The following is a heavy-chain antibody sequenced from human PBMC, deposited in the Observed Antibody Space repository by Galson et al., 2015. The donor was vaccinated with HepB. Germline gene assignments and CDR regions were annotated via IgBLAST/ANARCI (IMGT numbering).Heavy chain of an antibody. D-gene: IGHD3-10*01. CDR3: AVRGVIITRRDWFDP. V-gene: IGHV3-74*01. CDR2: INSDGSST. CDR1: GFTFSSYW. J-gene: IGHJ5*02. Sequence: SLRLSCAASGFTFSSYWMHWVRQAPGKGLVWVSRINSDGSSTSYADSVKGRFTISRDNAKNTLYLQMNSLRAEDTAVYYCAVRGVIITRRDWFDPWGQGTLVTVYS.